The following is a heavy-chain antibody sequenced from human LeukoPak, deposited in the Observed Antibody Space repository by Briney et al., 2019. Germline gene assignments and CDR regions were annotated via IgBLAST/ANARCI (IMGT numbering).Heavy chain of an antibody. J-gene: IGHJ3*02. CDR3: ASRDFRDCSGGSCYSHAFDI. V-gene: IGHV1-18*01. D-gene: IGHD2-15*01. CDR2: ISAYNGNT. Sequence: GASVKVSCKASGYTFTSYGISWVRQAPGQGLEWMGWISAYNGNTNYAQKFQGRVTMTRDTSISTAYMELSRLRSDDTAVYYCASRDFRDCSGGSCYSHAFDIWGQGTMVTVSS. CDR1: GYTFTSYG.